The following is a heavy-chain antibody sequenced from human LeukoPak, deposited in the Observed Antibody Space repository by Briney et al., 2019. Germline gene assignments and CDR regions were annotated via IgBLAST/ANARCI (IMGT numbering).Heavy chain of an antibody. CDR1: GGSISSYY. V-gene: IGHV4-59*01. CDR2: IYYSGST. J-gene: IGHJ4*02. CDR3: AREIGSGWHYFDY. Sequence: SETVSLTCTVSGGSISSYYWSWIRQPPGKGLEWIGYIYYSGSTNYNPSLKSRVTISVDTSKNQFSLKLSSVTAADTAVYYCAREIGSGWHYFDYWGQGTLVTVSS. D-gene: IGHD6-19*01.